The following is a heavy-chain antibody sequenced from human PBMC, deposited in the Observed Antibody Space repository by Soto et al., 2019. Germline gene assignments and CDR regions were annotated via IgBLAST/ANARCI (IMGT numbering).Heavy chain of an antibody. CDR1: SASISSYY. D-gene: IGHD2-15*01. CDR2: IFYNGSA. Sequence: QVQLQESGPGLVKPSETLSLTCTVSSASISSYYWSWIRQPPGQGLERICYIFYNGSAKYNPSLRSRVTISVDPSKNQFSLKLSSVTAADTAVYYFAHSQCGDYFYYWGRVNLVTVSS. V-gene: IGHV4-59*01. CDR3: AHSQCGDYFYY. J-gene: IGHJ4*02.